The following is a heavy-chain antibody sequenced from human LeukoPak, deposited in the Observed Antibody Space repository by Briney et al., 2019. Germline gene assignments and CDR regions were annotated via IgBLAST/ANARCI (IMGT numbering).Heavy chain of an antibody. CDR3: ARALYGDSHFDY. Sequence: ASVKVSCKASGYTFTSYDVNWVRQATGQGLEWMGWMNPISGDTGYALKFQGRVTMSRNTSISTAYMELGSLRSEDMAVYYCARALYGDSHFDYWGQGTLVTVSS. CDR2: MNPISGDT. J-gene: IGHJ4*02. D-gene: IGHD4-17*01. CDR1: GYTFTSYD. V-gene: IGHV1-8*01.